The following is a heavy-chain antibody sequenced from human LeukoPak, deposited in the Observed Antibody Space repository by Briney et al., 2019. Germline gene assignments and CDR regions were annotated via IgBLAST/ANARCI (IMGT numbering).Heavy chain of an antibody. CDR1: RYTLTSYD. CDR2: MNPNSGNT. D-gene: IGHD1-1*01. J-gene: IGHJ4*02. CDR3: APYNWNAPTSRGFDY. V-gene: IGHV1-8*03. Sequence: ASVKVSCKASRYTLTSYDINWVRQATGQGLEWMGWMNPNSGNTGYAQKFQGRVTITRNTSISTAYMELSSLRSEDTAVYYCAPYNWNAPTSRGFDYWGQGTLVTVSS.